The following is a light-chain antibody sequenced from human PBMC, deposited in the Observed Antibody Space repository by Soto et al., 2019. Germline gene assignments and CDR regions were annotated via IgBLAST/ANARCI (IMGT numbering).Light chain of an antibody. CDR1: QDVDTY. V-gene: IGKV3-11*01. J-gene: IGKJ3*01. CDR2: DAS. CDR3: QQRNTWPFS. Sequence: EILLTQSPATLSLSPGERATLSCRASQDVDTYLAWYQQTPGQAPRLLIYDASNRAPGIPASFSGSGSGTDFTLTISSLAPEDFAVYYCQQRNTWPFSIGPGTKVDIK.